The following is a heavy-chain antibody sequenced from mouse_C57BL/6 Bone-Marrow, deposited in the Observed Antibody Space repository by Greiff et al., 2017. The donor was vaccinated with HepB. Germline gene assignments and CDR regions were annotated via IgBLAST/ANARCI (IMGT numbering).Heavy chain of an antibody. CDR1: GYTFTDYY. J-gene: IGHJ4*01. D-gene: IGHD2-5*01. Sequence: QVQLQQSGAELVRPGASVKLSCKASGYTFTDYYINWVKQRPGQGLEWIARIYPGSGNTYYNEKFKGKATLTAEKSSSTAYMQLSSLTSEDSAVYFCARWEYYSNYDAMDYWGQGTSVTVSS. CDR2: IYPGSGNT. V-gene: IGHV1-76*01. CDR3: ARWEYYSNYDAMDY.